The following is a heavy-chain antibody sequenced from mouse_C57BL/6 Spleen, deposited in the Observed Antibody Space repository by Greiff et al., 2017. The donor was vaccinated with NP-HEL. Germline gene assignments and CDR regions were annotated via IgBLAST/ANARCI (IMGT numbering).Heavy chain of an antibody. J-gene: IGHJ2*01. CDR2: INPSDGGT. CDR3: AKGGQYFDY. V-gene: IGHV1-78*01. Sequence: VQLQQSGPELVKPGASVKISCKVSGYTFTDHNIHWMKQRHEKSLEWIGYINPSDGGTKYNEKFKGKATLTEDKSSSTAYMQLNSLTSEESAVYFCAKGGQYFDYWGQGTTLTVSS. CDR1: GYTFTDHN. D-gene: IGHD6-1*01.